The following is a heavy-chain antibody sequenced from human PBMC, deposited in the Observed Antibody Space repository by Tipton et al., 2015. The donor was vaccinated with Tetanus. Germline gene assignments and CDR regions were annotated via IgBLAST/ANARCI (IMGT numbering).Heavy chain of an antibody. CDR1: GTSISRSSHY. Sequence: TLSLTCTVSGTSISRSSHYWTWIRQPPGKEPERVGYVYHSGATNYHPSLKSRLAISADTSKNQFSLNLRSVITADTAVYYCARANNDYPKKGPFDYWGQGILVTVSS. D-gene: IGHD3-16*01. CDR2: VYHSGAT. CDR3: ARANNDYPKKGPFDY. J-gene: IGHJ4*02. V-gene: IGHV4-61*01.